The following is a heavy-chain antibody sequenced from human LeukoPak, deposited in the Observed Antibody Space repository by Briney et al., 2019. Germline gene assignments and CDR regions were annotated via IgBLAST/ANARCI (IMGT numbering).Heavy chain of an antibody. D-gene: IGHD6-13*01. CDR2: ICYSGSS. CDR3: ARHSAVGAFDI. J-gene: IGHJ3*02. Sequence: SETLSLTCTVSGGSISIYYWSWIRQPPGKGLEWIGYICYSGSSTYNPSLKSRVTISVDTSKNQFSLKLSSVTAADTAVYYCARHSAVGAFDIWGQGTMVTVSS. CDR1: GGSISIYY. V-gene: IGHV4-59*01.